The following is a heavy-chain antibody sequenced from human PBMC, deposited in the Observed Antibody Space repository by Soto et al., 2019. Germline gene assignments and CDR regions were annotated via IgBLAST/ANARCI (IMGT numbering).Heavy chain of an antibody. Sequence: DSLKVPCKASGYTFTGYHIHWVRQAPGHGLEWMGWINPKPGDTNYAQRVQGRVTMTRDTSINTAYVELTRLRSDDTAMYYCARTECGYHCYYRHFDYSALETLVPVAS. D-gene: IGHD3-22*01. CDR1: GYTFTGYH. CDR3: ARTECGYHCYYRHFDY. J-gene: IGHJ4*02. V-gene: IGHV1-2*02. CDR2: INPKPGDT.